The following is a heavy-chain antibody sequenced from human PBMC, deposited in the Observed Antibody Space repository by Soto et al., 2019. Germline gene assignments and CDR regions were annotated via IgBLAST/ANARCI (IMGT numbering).Heavy chain of an antibody. J-gene: IGHJ4*01. CDR1: GYPFTTYC. CDR3: TRENAAAASPTLDY. Sequence: EASVKVSCKASGYPFTTYCINWVRQGPGRGLEWMGWISVSNGYTNYAQNLQGRVTMTADTSTNVAYMELRSLRSDDTAVYYCTRENAAAASPTLDYWGHGTLVTVSS. D-gene: IGHD6-13*01. CDR2: ISVSNGYT. V-gene: IGHV1-18*01.